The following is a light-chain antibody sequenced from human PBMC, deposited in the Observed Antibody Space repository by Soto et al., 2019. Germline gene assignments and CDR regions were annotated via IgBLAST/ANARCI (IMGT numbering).Light chain of an antibody. J-gene: IGLJ3*02. Sequence: QSVLTQPASVSGSPGQSITISCTGTSSDVGVYNYVSWHQQQPGKAPKLMIYDVSYRPSGVSNRFSGSKSGNTASLTISGLQAEDEADYYCSSYTSTMTLVFGGGTKLTVL. CDR3: SSYTSTMTLV. V-gene: IGLV2-14*01. CDR2: DVS. CDR1: SSDVGVYNY.